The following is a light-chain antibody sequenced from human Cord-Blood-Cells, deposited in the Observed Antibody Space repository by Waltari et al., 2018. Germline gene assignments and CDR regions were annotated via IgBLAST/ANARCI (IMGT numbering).Light chain of an antibody. Sequence: SYVLTQPPSVSVAPGKPARIPCGGTTIGSKSVHWYQQKPGQAPVLVIYYDSDRPSGIPERFSGSNSGNTATLTISRVEAGDEADYYCQVWDSSSDHVVFGGGTKLTVL. V-gene: IGLV3-21*04. J-gene: IGLJ2*01. CDR1: TIGSKS. CDR2: YDS. CDR3: QVWDSSSDHVV.